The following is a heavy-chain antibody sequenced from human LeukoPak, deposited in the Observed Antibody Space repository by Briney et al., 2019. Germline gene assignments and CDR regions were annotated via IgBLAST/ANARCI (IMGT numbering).Heavy chain of an antibody. V-gene: IGHV3-53*01. CDR1: GFTVSSNY. J-gene: IGHJ4*02. Sequence: GGSLRLSCAAFGFTVSSNYMSWVRQAPGKGLEWVSVIFGGGGTYYGDSVRGRFTISRDNSKNTLYLQMNNLRADDTAVYYCAKGVSGSRSYYNTPLDYWGQGTVVTVSS. CDR2: IFGGGGT. D-gene: IGHD3-10*01. CDR3: AKGVSGSRSYYNTPLDY.